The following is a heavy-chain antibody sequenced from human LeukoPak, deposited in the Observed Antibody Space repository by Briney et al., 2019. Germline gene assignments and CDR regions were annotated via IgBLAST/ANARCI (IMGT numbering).Heavy chain of an antibody. V-gene: IGHV3-21*01. CDR1: GFTFSSYS. Sequence: PGGSLRLSCAASGFTFSSYSMNWVRQAPGKGLEWVSSSSSSSSYIYYADSVKGRFTISRDNAKNSLYLQMNSLRAEDTAVYYCARDADFWSGYGMDVWGQGTTVTVSS. CDR2: SSSSSSYI. D-gene: IGHD3-3*01. J-gene: IGHJ6*02. CDR3: ARDADFWSGYGMDV.